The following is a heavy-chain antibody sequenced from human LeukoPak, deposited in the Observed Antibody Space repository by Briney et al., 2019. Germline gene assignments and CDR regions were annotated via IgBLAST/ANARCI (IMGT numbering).Heavy chain of an antibody. CDR1: GGSVSSGSYY. J-gene: IGHJ6*04. D-gene: IGHD4-17*01. V-gene: IGHV4-61*01. CDR3: ARDYGDHGQDYYYYYGMDV. Sequence: SETLSLTCTVSGGSVSSGSYYWSWMRQPPGKGLEWIRYIYYSGSTNYNPSLKSRVTISVATSKNQFSLKLSSVTAADTAVYYCARDYGDHGQDYYYYYGMDVWGKGTTVTVSS. CDR2: IYYSGST.